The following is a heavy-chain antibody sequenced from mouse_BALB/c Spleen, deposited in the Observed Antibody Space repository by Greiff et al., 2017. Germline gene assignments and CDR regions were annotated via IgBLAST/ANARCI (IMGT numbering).Heavy chain of an antibody. Sequence: EVHLVESGPSLVKPSRTLSLTCSVTGDSITSGYWNWIRKFPGNKLEYMGYISYSGSTYYNPSLKSRISITRDTSKNQYYLQLNSVTTEDTATYYCARWKNYYGPFAYWGQGTLVTVSA. CDR1: GDSITSGY. CDR3: ARWKNYYGPFAY. J-gene: IGHJ3*01. V-gene: IGHV3-8*02. D-gene: IGHD1-2*01. CDR2: ISYSGST.